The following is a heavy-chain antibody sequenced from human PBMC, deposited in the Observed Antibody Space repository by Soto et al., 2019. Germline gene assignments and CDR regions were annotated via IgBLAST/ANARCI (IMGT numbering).Heavy chain of an antibody. CDR1: GGTFSSYA. J-gene: IGHJ6*02. V-gene: IGHV1-69*01. D-gene: IGHD2-2*01. CDR3: ARIYCSSTSCRRDLHYYGMDV. Sequence: QVQLVQSGAEVKKPGSSVKVSCKASGGTFSSYAISWVRQAPGQGLEWMGGIIPIFGTTNYAQKFQGRVTITADESTSTAYMELSSLRSEDTAVYSCARIYCSSTSCRRDLHYYGMDVWGQGTTVTGSS. CDR2: IIPIFGTT.